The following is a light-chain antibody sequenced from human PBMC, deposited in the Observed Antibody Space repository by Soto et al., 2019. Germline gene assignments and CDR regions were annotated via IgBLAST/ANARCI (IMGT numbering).Light chain of an antibody. J-gene: IGKJ4*01. CDR1: QGIGST. V-gene: IGKV3-15*01. CDR3: QRYNRWPLA. Sequence: IVLTQSLATLSVSRGERATRCCRASQGIGSTLAWYQQKPGQTPKLLIYDASTRATGVPARFSGGGSGTEFTLTINSLQSEDFAVYYCQRYNRWPLAFGGGTKVDIK. CDR2: DAS.